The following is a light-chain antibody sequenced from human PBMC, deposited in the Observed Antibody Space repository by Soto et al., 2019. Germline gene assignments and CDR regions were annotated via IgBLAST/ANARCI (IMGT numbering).Light chain of an antibody. Sequence: EIVLTQSPGTLSLSPGEGATLSCRASQRVTRAYLAWYQQKPGQAPRLLIYGTSNRATGIPDRFSGTGSGTDVTLTISRLEPEDFAVYYCQQYDSSTGWTFGQGTKVEIK. V-gene: IGKV3-20*01. CDR1: QRVTRAY. J-gene: IGKJ1*01. CDR2: GTS. CDR3: QQYDSSTGWT.